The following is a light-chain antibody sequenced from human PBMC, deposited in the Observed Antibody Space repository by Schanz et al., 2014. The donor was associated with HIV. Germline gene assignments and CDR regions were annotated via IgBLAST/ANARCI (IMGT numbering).Light chain of an antibody. J-gene: IGKJ1*01. V-gene: IGKV3-11*01. Sequence: EIVLTQTPVTLSLSPGERATLSCRASQSVSSYLAWYQQKPGQAPRLLIYDASNRATGIPARFSGSGSGSTFTLIISRLEPADAAVYYCQQYGGSPTFGQGTKVEIK. CDR2: DAS. CDR1: QSVSSY. CDR3: QQYGGSPT.